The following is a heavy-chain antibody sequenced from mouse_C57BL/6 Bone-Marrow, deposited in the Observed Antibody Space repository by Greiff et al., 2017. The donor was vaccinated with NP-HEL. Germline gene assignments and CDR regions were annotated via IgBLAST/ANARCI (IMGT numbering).Heavy chain of an antibody. D-gene: IGHD2-4*01. J-gene: IGHJ3*01. Sequence: VQLQQSGPELVKPGASVKISCKASGYTFTDYYMNWVKQSHGKSLEWIGDINPNNGGTSYNQKFKGKATLTVDKSSSTAYMELRSLTSEDSAVYYCARKVYYDYGGVSWFAYWGQGTLVTVSA. CDR3: ARKVYYDYGGVSWFAY. CDR1: GYTFTDYY. V-gene: IGHV1-26*01. CDR2: INPNNGGT.